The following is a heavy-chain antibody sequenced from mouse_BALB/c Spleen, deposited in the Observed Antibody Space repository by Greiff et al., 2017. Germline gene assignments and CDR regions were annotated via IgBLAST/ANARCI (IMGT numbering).Heavy chain of an antibody. V-gene: IGHV5-6-4*01. J-gene: IGHJ3*01. Sequence: EVQLVESGGGLVKPGGSLKLSCAASGFTFSSYTMSWVRQTPEKRLEWVATISSGGSYTYYPDSVKGRFTISRDNAKNTLYLQMSSLKSEDTAMYYCTRDHGNYGWFAYWGQGTLVTVSA. D-gene: IGHD2-1*01. CDR3: TRDHGNYGWFAY. CDR1: GFTFSSYT. CDR2: ISSGGSYT.